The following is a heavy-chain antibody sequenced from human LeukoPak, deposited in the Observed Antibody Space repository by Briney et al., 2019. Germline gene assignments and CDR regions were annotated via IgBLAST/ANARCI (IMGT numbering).Heavy chain of an antibody. D-gene: IGHD2-15*01. Sequence: SETLSLTCTVSGYSISSGYYWGWIRQPPGKGLEWIGSIYHSGGTYYNPSLKSRVTISVDTSKNQFSLKLSSVTAADTAVYYCAREGSAYWSFDPWGQGTLVTVSS. V-gene: IGHV4-38-2*02. CDR3: AREGSAYWSFDP. CDR2: IYHSGGT. J-gene: IGHJ5*02. CDR1: GYSISSGYY.